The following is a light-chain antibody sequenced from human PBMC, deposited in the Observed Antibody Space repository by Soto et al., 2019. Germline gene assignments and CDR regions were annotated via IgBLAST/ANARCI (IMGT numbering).Light chain of an antibody. V-gene: IGKV1-39*01. CDR3: QQSYTVPTWT. J-gene: IGKJ1*01. CDR2: AAS. Sequence: DIQMTQSPSSLSASVGDRVTITCRASQSISTYLSWYQQKPGKAPSLLIYAASTLQSGVPSRFSGRGSGTDFTLTISSLQPEDFATYYCQQSYTVPTWTFGQGTKVEIK. CDR1: QSISTY.